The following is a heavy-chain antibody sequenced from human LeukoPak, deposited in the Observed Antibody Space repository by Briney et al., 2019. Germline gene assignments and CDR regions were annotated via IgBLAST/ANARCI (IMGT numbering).Heavy chain of an antibody. CDR2: ISWNSGSI. CDR3: AEGAGSNWYYFDY. J-gene: IGHJ4*02. Sequence: GGSLRLSCAASGFTFDDYAMHWVRQAPGKGLEWVAGISWNSGSIGYADSVQGRFTISRDTARDSLYLQMNILRAEDTAFYYCAEGAGSNWYYFDYWGQGTLVTVSS. V-gene: IGHV3-9*01. CDR1: GFTFDDYA. D-gene: IGHD6-13*01.